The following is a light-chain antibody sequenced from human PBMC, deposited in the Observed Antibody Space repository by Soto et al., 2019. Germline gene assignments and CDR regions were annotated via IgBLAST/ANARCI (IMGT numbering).Light chain of an antibody. CDR3: CSFATSYSHVI. Sequence: QSALTQPRSVSGSPGQSVTISCTGSSSDVGGYDYVSWYQHHPGRAPKLMIFDVNKRPSGVPDRFSGSKSGNTASLTISGLQAEDEADYYCCSFATSYSHVIFGGGTKVTVL. V-gene: IGLV2-11*01. CDR2: DVN. CDR1: SSDVGGYDY. J-gene: IGLJ2*01.